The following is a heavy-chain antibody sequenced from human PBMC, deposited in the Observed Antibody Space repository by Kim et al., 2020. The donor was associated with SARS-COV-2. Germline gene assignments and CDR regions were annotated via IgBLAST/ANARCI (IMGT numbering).Heavy chain of an antibody. CDR3: AKASARYFDWLLFDY. D-gene: IGHD3-9*01. V-gene: IGHV3-23*02. J-gene: IGHJ4*02. Sequence: DYVKGRLSRSRDTSNNTLYLQMNSLRAEDTAVYYCAKASARYFDWLLFDYWGQGTLVTVSS.